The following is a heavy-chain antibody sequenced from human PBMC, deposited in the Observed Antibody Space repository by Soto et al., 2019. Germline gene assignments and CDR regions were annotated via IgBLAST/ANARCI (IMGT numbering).Heavy chain of an antibody. CDR2: IYPGDSDT. CDR1: GYSFTSYW. Sequence: PGESLKISCKGSGYSFTSYWIGWVRQMPGKGREGMGIIYPGDSDTRYSPSFQGQVTISADKSISTAYPQWSSLKASDTAMYYCALAHGDCSGGSCYPPRFDPWGQGTLVTVSS. J-gene: IGHJ5*02. V-gene: IGHV5-51*01. CDR3: ALAHGDCSGGSCYPPRFDP. D-gene: IGHD2-15*01.